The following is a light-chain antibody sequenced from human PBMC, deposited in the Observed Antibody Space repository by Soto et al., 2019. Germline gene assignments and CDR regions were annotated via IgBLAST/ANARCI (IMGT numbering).Light chain of an antibody. CDR1: QSSSSY. CDR3: QQYSTSPIT. CDR2: AAS. Sequence: DTVLTQSPGTLSLSPGERATLSCRASQSSSSYLTWYQQRPGQAPRLLIYAASRRATGIPDRFSGSGSGTDFTLTISRLEPEDFAVYYCQQYSTSPITFGQGTRLEIK. J-gene: IGKJ5*01. V-gene: IGKV3-20*01.